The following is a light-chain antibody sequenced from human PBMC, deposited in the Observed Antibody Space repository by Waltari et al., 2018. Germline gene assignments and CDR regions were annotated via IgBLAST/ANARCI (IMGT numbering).Light chain of an antibody. J-gene: IGLJ7*01. CDR1: SGINVGTSR. CDR3: MIWHGSAAV. Sequence: QAVLTQPSSLSATPGASASLTCTLRSGINVGTSRISWYHQNPGSPPQYPLRYKSDSDKQQGSGVPSRFSGSKDVSANAGILLISGLQSEDEADYYCMIWHGSAAVFGGGTQLTVL. V-gene: IGLV5-45*03. CDR2: YKSDSDK.